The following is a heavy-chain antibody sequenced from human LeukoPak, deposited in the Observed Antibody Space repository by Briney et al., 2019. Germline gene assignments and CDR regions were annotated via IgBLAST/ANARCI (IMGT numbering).Heavy chain of an antibody. Sequence: SETLSPTCAVYGGSFSGYYWSWIRQPPGKGLEWLREINHSGSTNYNPSLKSRVTISVDTSKNQFSLKLSSVAAADTAVYYCARGVCGSTSCSVDYYYYGMDVWGQGTTVTVSS. V-gene: IGHV4-34*01. J-gene: IGHJ6*02. CDR3: ARGVCGSTSCSVDYYYYGMDV. CDR1: GGSFSGYY. CDR2: INHSGST. D-gene: IGHD2-2*01.